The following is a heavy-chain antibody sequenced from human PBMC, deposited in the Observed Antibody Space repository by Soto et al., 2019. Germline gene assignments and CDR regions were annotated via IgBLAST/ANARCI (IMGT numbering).Heavy chain of an antibody. V-gene: IGHV4-4*02. CDR2: IYHSGST. D-gene: IGHD3-9*01. J-gene: IGHJ4*02. CDR3: ARSITFDWLFFDN. Sequence: PSETLSLTFAVSGGSVSRSNWWSWVRQPPGKGLEWIGEIYHSGSTNYHPSLKSRVTISVDKSKNQFSLKLTSLTAADTAVYYCARSITFDWLFFDNWGKGTLVTVSS. CDR1: GGSVSRSNW.